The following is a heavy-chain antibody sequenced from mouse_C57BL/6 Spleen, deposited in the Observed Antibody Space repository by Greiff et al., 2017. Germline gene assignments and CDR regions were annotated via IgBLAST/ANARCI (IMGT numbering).Heavy chain of an antibody. CDR3: ARLTGTFWYFDV. Sequence: EVKLEESGPELVKPGASVKISCKASGYSFTGYYMNWVKQSPEKSLEWIGEINPSTGGTTYNQKFKAKATLTVDKSSSTAYMQLKSLTSEDSAVYYCARLTGTFWYFDVWGTGTTVTVAS. J-gene: IGHJ1*03. CDR2: INPSTGGT. CDR1: GYSFTGYY. V-gene: IGHV1-42*01. D-gene: IGHD4-1*01.